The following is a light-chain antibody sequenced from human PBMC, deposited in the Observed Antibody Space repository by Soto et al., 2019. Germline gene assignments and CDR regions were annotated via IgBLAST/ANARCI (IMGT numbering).Light chain of an antibody. CDR3: QQYGSSGT. Sequence: EIVLTQSPATLSLSPGERATLSCRASQNVANYLDWYQQKPGQAPRPLIYESSNRATGIAARFSGSGSGTDFTLTISSLEPDDFAVYYWQQYGSSGTYGKGNKVEIK. CDR1: QNVANY. CDR2: ESS. J-gene: IGKJ1*01. V-gene: IGKV3-11*01.